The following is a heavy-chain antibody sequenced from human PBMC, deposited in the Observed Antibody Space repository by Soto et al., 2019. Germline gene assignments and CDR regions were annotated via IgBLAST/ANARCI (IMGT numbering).Heavy chain of an antibody. V-gene: IGHV1-18*01. D-gene: IGHD2-15*01. CDR3: ARTCRSGGSCYLEY. CDR2: ASVPSGDT. CDR1: GYSFSSFG. Sequence: ASVKVSCKASGYSFSSFGISWVRQAPGQGLEWVGWASVPSGDTSSAQNFQGRVTVTTDTSTSTAYMEVGSLRSDDTAVYYCARTCRSGGSCYLEYWGEGTLATVSS. J-gene: IGHJ4*02.